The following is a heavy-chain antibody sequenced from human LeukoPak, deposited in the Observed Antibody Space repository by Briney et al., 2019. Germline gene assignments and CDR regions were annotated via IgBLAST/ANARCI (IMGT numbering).Heavy chain of an antibody. V-gene: IGHV1-2*02. J-gene: IGHJ3*02. CDR3: ARDRVVRGAFDAFDI. CDR2: INPNSGGT. Sequence: ASVKVSCKASGYTFTCYYMHWVRQAPGQGLEWMGWINPNSGGTNYAQEFQGRVTMTRDTSISTAYMELSRLRSDDTAVYYCARDRVVRGAFDAFDIWGQGTMVTVSS. CDR1: GYTFTCYY. D-gene: IGHD3-10*01.